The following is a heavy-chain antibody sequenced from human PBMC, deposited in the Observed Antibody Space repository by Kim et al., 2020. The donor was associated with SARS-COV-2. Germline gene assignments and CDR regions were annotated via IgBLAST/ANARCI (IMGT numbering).Heavy chain of an antibody. CDR3: ARGTIVVPAAMAY. J-gene: IGHJ4*02. Sequence: YSRKFQGRVTITRDTSASTAYMELSGLRSEETAVYYCARGTIVVPAAMAYWGQGTLVTVSS. D-gene: IGHD2-2*01. V-gene: IGHV1-3*01.